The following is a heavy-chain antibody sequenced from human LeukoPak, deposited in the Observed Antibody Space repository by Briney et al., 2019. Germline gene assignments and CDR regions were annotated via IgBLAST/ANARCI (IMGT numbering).Heavy chain of an antibody. V-gene: IGHV4-34*01. D-gene: IGHD3-3*01. J-gene: IGHJ4*02. CDR3: ARGVPLYDFWSGYHLYYFDY. Sequence: SETLSLTCAAYGGSFSGYYWSWIRQPPGKGLEWIGEINHSGGTNYNPSLKSRVTISVDTSKNQFSLKLSSVTAADTAVYYCARGVPLYDFWSGYHLYYFDYWGQGTLVTVSS. CDR2: INHSGGT. CDR1: GGSFSGYY.